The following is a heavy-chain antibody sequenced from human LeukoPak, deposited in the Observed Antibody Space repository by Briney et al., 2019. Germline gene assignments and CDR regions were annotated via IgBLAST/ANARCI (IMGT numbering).Heavy chain of an antibody. CDR3: AREGYSKGYFDL. CDR2: IYSGGST. J-gene: IGHJ2*01. D-gene: IGHD4-23*01. Sequence: GGSLRLSCAASGFTFDDYGMSWVRQAPGKGLEWVSVIYSGGSTYYADSVKGRFTISRDNSKNTLYLQMNSLRAEDTAVYYCAREGYSKGYFDLWGRGTLVTVSS. V-gene: IGHV3-53*01. CDR1: GFTFDDYG.